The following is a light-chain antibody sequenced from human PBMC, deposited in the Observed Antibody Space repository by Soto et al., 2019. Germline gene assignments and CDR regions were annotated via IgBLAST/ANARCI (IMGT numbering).Light chain of an antibody. Sequence: QSVLTQPPSASGSPGQSVTISCTGTSSDVGGYNYVSWYQQHPGKAPKLMIYEVNKRPSGVPDRFSGSKSGNTASLTVSGLQAEDEADYYCSSYAGHYKFFYVFGTGTKVTVL. V-gene: IGLV2-8*01. J-gene: IGLJ1*01. CDR1: SSDVGGYNY. CDR2: EVN. CDR3: SSYAGHYKFFYV.